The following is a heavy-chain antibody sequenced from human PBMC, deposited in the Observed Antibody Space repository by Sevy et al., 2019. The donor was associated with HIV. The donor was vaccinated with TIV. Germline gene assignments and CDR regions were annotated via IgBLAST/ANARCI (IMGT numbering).Heavy chain of an antibody. D-gene: IGHD3-3*01. CDR2: ISGSGGST. V-gene: IGHV3-23*01. CDR3: AKGAWSAQSSGMDV. J-gene: IGHJ6*02. Sequence: GGSLRLSCAASGFTFSSYAMSWVRQAPGKGLEWVSAISGSGGSTYYADSVKGRFTISRDNSKNTLYLQMNSLRAEDTAVYYRAKGAWSAQSSGMDVWGQGTTVTVSS. CDR1: GFTFSSYA.